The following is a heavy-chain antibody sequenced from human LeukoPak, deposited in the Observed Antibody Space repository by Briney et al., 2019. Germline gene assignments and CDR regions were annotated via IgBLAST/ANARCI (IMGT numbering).Heavy chain of an antibody. Sequence: SETLSLTCTVSGGSISSYYWSWIRQPPGKGLEWIGYIYYSGITNYNPSLKSRVTISVDTSKNQFSLRLTSVTAADTAVYYCVRTNPWDLTYYFDYWGQGTLVTVSS. D-gene: IGHD1-14*01. CDR2: IYYSGIT. J-gene: IGHJ4*02. V-gene: IGHV4-59*01. CDR3: VRTNPWDLTYYFDY. CDR1: GGSISSYY.